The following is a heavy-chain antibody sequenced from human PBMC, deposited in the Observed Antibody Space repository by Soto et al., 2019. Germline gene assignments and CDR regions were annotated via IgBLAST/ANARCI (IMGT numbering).Heavy chain of an antibody. J-gene: IGHJ6*02. CDR3: ARVRGDIVVVPAGTRYYYYGMDV. Sequence: GISVKVCWKASGYTITSYGSSWVRQETGQRLEWMGWISAYNGNTNYAQKLQGRVTMTTDTSTSTAYMELRSLRSDDTAVYYCARVRGDIVVVPAGTRYYYYGMDVWGQGTTVTVSS. CDR2: ISAYNGNT. V-gene: IGHV1-18*01. D-gene: IGHD2-2*01. CDR1: GYTITSYG.